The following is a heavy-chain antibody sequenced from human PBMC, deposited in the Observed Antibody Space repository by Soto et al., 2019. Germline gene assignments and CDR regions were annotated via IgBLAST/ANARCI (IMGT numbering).Heavy chain of an antibody. Sequence: GESLKISCKGSGYRFTNYWIGWVRQMPGRGLEWMGIFYPGDSDTRYSPSFQGQVTISADKSISTAYLQWSSLKASDTAMYYCALSSVAAAGFDYWGPGTQVTVSS. J-gene: IGHJ4*02. CDR2: FYPGDSDT. D-gene: IGHD6-13*01. V-gene: IGHV5-51*01. CDR1: GYRFTNYW. CDR3: ALSSVAAAGFDY.